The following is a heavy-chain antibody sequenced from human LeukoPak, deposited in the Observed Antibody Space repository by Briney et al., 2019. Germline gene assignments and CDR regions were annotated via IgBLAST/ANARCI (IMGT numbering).Heavy chain of an antibody. CDR3: ARLKLDCTSTACHTDYFDY. J-gene: IGHJ4*02. CDR2: IHHSGKT. CDR1: GGSISNNFY. Sequence: SQTLSLTCSVSGGSISNNFYWSWIRQAPGKGLDWIGYIHHSGKTYFHPSHKSRVTISVDTSKNQFSLKPSPVTAADTAVYYCARLKLDCTSTACHTDYFDYWGQGTLVTVSS. V-gene: IGHV4-30-4*08. D-gene: IGHD2-2*02.